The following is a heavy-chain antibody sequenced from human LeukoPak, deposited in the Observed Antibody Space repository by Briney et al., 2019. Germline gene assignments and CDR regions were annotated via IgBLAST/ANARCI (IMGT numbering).Heavy chain of an antibody. J-gene: IGHJ4*02. CDR2: IKEDGREK. V-gene: IGHV3-7*03. CDR1: GFTFSSYW. D-gene: IGHD1-26*01. Sequence: GGSLRLSCAASGFTFSSYWMSWVRQAPGKGLEWVANIKEDGREKYYVDSVKGRFTISRDNAKNTLFLQMNSLRAEDTAVYYCARDEKIVGASGQDYWGQGTLVTVSS. CDR3: ARDEKIVGASGQDY.